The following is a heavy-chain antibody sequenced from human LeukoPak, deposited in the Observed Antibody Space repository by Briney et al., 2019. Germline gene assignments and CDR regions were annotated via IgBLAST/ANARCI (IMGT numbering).Heavy chain of an antibody. CDR1: GYSFTSYW. CDR3: AGIATMVRGVIITLDY. V-gene: IGHV5-51*01. D-gene: IGHD3-10*01. Sequence: GESLKISCKGSGYSFTSYWIGWVRQMPGKGLEWMGIIYPGDSDTRYSPSFQGQVTISADKSISTAYLQWSSLKASDTAMYYCAGIATMVRGVIITLDYWGQGTLVTVSS. CDR2: IYPGDSDT. J-gene: IGHJ4*02.